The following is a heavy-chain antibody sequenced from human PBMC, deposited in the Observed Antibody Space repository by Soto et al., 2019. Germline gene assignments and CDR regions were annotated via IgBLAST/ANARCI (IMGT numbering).Heavy chain of an antibody. V-gene: IGHV3-66*01. CDR3: VREKVTMIVGFYYFDY. J-gene: IGHJ4*02. D-gene: IGHD3-22*01. CDR1: GVTVSSNY. Sequence: GGSLRLSCAASGVTVSSNYMSWVRQAPGKGLEWVSVTYAGGNTHYADSVEGRFTISRDNSNNMLYLQMNSLRAEDTAVYYCVREKVTMIVGFYYFDYWGQGTRVTVSS. CDR2: TYAGGNT.